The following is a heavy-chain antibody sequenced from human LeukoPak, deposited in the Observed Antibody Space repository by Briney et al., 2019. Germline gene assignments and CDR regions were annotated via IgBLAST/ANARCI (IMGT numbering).Heavy chain of an antibody. V-gene: IGHV4-34*01. J-gene: IGHJ4*02. CDR1: SGSFSGYY. D-gene: IGHD3-22*01. CDR3: ARGRYYDSSGYLPHPEKYYFDY. CDR2: INHSVGT. Sequence: SETLSLTCSVYSGSFSGYYWSWIRQPPGKGLEWIGEINHSVGTNYNPSLKSRVTISVDTSKNQFSLKLSSVTAADTAVYYCARGRYYDSSGYLPHPEKYYFDYWGQGTLVTVSS.